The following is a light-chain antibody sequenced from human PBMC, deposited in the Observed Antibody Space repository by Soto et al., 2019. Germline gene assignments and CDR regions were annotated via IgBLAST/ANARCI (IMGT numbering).Light chain of an antibody. J-gene: IGKJ2*01. CDR3: QQYGSSPGYT. Sequence: EIVLTQSPGTLSLYPGERATLSCRASQSVSSSYLAWYQQKPGQAPRLLIYGASSRATGIPDRFSGSGSGTDFTLTISRLEPEDFAVYYCQQYGSSPGYTFGQGTKLDIK. CDR1: QSVSSSY. CDR2: GAS. V-gene: IGKV3-20*01.